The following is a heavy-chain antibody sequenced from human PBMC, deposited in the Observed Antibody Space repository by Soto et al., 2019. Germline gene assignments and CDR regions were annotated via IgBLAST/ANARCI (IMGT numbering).Heavy chain of an antibody. CDR1: GGSFSGYY. CDR2: INHSGST. V-gene: IGHV4-34*01. Sequence: VQLQQWGAGLLKPSETLSLTCAVYGGSFSGYYWSWIRQPPGKGLEWIGEINHSGSTNYNPSLKSRVTISVDTSKDQVALKLSSVTDADTAVYYCARGGHDTNYDFLSGYRGYYFDYWGQGTLVTVSS. CDR3: ARGGHDTNYDFLSGYRGYYFDY. J-gene: IGHJ4*02. D-gene: IGHD3-3*01.